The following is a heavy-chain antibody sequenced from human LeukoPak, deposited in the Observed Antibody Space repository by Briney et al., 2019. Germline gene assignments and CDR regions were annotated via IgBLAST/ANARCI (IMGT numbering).Heavy chain of an antibody. D-gene: IGHD1-7*01. CDR2: INHSGST. V-gene: IGHV4-34*01. CDR1: GGSFSGYY. J-gene: IGHJ4*02. Sequence: PSETLSLTCAVYGGSFSGYYWSWIRQPPGKGLEWIGEINHSGSTNYNPSLKSRVTISVDTSKNQFSLKLSSVTAADTAVYYCARLTLNYDFDYWGQGTLVTVSS. CDR3: ARLTLNYDFDY.